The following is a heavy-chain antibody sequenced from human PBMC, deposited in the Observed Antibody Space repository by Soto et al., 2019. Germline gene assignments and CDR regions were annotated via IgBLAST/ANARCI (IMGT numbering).Heavy chain of an antibody. J-gene: IGHJ6*02. V-gene: IGHV3-30*18. CDR1: GFTFSSYG. CDR3: AKQRVVGATWYYGMDV. D-gene: IGHD1-26*01. Sequence: GGSLRLSCAASGFTFSSYGIHWVRQAPGKGLEWVAVISYDGSNKYYADSVKGRFTISRDNSKNTLYLQMNSLRAEDTAVYYCAKQRVVGATWYYGMDVWGQGTTVTVSS. CDR2: ISYDGSNK.